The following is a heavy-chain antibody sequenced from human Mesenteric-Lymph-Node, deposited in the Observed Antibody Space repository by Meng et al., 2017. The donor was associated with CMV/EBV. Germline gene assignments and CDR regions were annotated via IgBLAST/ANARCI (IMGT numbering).Heavy chain of an antibody. Sequence: ISGDSVSSDSAAWNWIRQSPSRGLEWLGRTYYRSKWYNDYAVSVKSRITINPDTSKNQFSLQLNSVTPEDTAVYYCARDRWAAGPFDYWGQGTLVTVSS. CDR3: ARDRWAAGPFDY. D-gene: IGHD6-13*01. CDR1: GDSVSSDSAA. J-gene: IGHJ4*02. CDR2: TYYRSKWYN. V-gene: IGHV6-1*01.